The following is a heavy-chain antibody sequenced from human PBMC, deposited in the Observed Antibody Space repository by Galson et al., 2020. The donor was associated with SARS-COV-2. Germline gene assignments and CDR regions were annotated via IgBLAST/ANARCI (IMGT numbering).Heavy chain of an antibody. CDR1: GFTFSSYS. CDR3: ARAPDYYYYYMDV. V-gene: IGHV3-48*01. Sequence: GGSLRLSCAASGFTFSSYSMNWVRQAQGKGLERVSYISSSSSTIYYANSVKGRFTISRDNAKNSLYLQMNSLRAEDTAVYYCARAPDYYYYYMDVWGKGTTVTISS. CDR2: ISSSSSTI. J-gene: IGHJ6*03.